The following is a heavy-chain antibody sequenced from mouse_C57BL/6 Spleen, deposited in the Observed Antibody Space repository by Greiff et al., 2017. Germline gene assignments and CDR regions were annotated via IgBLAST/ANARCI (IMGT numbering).Heavy chain of an antibody. V-gene: IGHV1-69*01. J-gene: IGHJ4*01. CDR2: IDPSDSYT. D-gene: IGHD2-4*01. Sequence: QVQLQQPGAELVMPGASVKLSCKASGYTFTSYWMHWVKQRPGQGLEWIGEIDPSDSYTNYNQKFKGKSTLTVNKSSSTAYMQLSSLTSEDSAVYYCARRYYDSGAMDYWGQGTSVTVSS. CDR3: ARRYYDSGAMDY. CDR1: GYTFTSYW.